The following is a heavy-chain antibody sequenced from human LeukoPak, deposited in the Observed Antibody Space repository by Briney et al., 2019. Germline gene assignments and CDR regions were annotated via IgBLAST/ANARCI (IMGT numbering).Heavy chain of an antibody. V-gene: IGHV3-21*01. CDR3: ARGTYYYDSSGAIDY. J-gene: IGHJ4*02. CDR1: GFSFNSYT. CDR2: ISPVSSYT. Sequence: GSLRLSCLASGFSFNSYTMNWVREAPGKGLEWVSTISPVSSYTWYADSVKGRFTISRDNSKNTLYLQMNSLRAEDTAVYYCARGTYYYDSSGAIDYWGQGTLVTVSS. D-gene: IGHD3-22*01.